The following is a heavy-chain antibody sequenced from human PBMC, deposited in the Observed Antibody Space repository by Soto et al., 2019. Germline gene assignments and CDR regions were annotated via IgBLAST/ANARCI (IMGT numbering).Heavy chain of an antibody. Sequence: EVQLLESGGGLVQPGGSLRLSCVASGFSFSDRAMAWVRQAPGKGLEWVSDISSDGGGTFYADSVKGRFTISRDNVKKTVPLQMNRLRDEDTATYYCAKRRGQQLENWQFDVWGRGSLVSVAS. D-gene: IGHD1-1*01. CDR3: AKRRGQQLENWQFDV. CDR1: GFSFSDRA. J-gene: IGHJ2*01. CDR2: ISSDGGGT. V-gene: IGHV3-23*01.